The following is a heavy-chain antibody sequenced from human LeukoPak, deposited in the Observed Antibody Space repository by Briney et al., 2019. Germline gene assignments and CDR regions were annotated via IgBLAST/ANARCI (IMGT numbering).Heavy chain of an antibody. CDR1: GYTFTSNY. V-gene: IGHV1-46*01. Sequence: GASVKVSCKASGYTFTSNYMHWVRQPPGQGLEWMGIIHPSGGSTSYAQKFQGRVTMTRDTSTSTVYMELSSLRSEDTAVYYCARELYMGVAAVDYWGQGTLVTVSS. J-gene: IGHJ4*02. CDR3: ARELYMGVAAVDY. CDR2: IHPSGGST. D-gene: IGHD6-13*01.